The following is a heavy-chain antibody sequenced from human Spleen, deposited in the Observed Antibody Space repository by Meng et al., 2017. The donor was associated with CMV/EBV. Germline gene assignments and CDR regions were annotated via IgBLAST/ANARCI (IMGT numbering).Heavy chain of an antibody. D-gene: IGHD2-15*01. V-gene: IGHV1-24*01. CDR3: AREAIVVVVAATGWFDP. J-gene: IGHJ5*02. CDR2: FDPEDGET. CDR1: GYTLTELS. Sequence: QVQLLQAGAEGKKPGASVKVSCKVSGYTLTELSMHWVRQAPGKGLEWMGGFDPEDGETIYAQKFQGRVTMTEDTSTSTAYMELRSLRSDDTAVYYCAREAIVVVVAATGWFDPWGQGTLVTVSS.